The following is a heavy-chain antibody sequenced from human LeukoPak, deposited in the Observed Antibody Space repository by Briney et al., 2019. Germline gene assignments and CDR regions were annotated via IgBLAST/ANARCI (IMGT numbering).Heavy chain of an antibody. V-gene: IGHV3-7*01. Sequence: PGGSLRLSCAASGFTFSTSWMNWVRQAPGKGLEWVANIKQDGSEKYYVDSVKGRFTISRDNAKNSLYLQMNSLRAEDTAVYYCARDGFSRISIFGVVSDAFDIWGQGTMVTVSS. CDR3: ARDGFSRISIFGVVSDAFDI. J-gene: IGHJ3*02. CDR1: GFTFSTSW. CDR2: IKQDGSEK. D-gene: IGHD3-3*01.